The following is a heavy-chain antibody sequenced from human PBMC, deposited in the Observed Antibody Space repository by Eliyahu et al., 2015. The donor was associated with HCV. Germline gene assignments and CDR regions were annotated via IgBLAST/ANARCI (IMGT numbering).Heavy chain of an antibody. V-gene: IGHV3-64D*06. CDR3: VRSTAPFKGDPEN. J-gene: IGHJ4*02. CDR2: ISSNGGST. Sequence: EVQLVESGGGLVQPGGSLXLSCSASGFTFSSYAMYWVRQAPGKGLEYVSAISSNGGSTYYADSVKGRFTISRDNSKNTLYLQMSSLRAEDTAVYYCVRSTAPFKGDPENWGQGTLVTVSS. CDR1: GFTFSSYA. D-gene: IGHD2-8*02.